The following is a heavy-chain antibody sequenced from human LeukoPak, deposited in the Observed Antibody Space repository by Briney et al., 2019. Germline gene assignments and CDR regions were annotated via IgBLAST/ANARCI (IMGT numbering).Heavy chain of an antibody. Sequence: GGSLRLSCAASGFPFSRYWMSWVRQAPGKGLEWVANIKQDGSEKYYVDSVKGRFTISRDNAKNSLYLQMNSLRAEDTAVYHCAKDLSYTSGSSDYWGQGTLVTVSS. D-gene: IGHD6-19*01. V-gene: IGHV3-7*01. CDR1: GFPFSRYW. J-gene: IGHJ4*02. CDR2: IKQDGSEK. CDR3: AKDLSYTSGSSDY.